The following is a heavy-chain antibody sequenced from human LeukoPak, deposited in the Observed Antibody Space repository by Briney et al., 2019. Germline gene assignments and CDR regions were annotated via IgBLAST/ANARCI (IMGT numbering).Heavy chain of an antibody. CDR3: ARDPITMIVVVKGGDAFDI. D-gene: IGHD3-22*01. V-gene: IGHV3-30*04. CDR2: ISYGGSNK. J-gene: IGHJ3*02. Sequence: GRSLRLSCAASGFTFSSYAMHWVRQAPGKGLEWVAVISYGGSNKYYADSVKGRFTISRDNSKNTLYLQMNSLRAEDTAVYYCARDPITMIVVVKGGDAFDIWGQGTMVTVSS. CDR1: GFTFSSYA.